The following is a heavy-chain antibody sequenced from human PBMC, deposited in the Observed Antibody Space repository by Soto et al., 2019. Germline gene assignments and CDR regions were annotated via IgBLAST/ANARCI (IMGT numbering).Heavy chain of an antibody. CDR3: ARWGGGVLMVYAPRNGFYY. CDR2: INHSGST. CDR1: GGSFSGYY. Sequence: PSETLSLTCAVYGGSFSGYYWSWIRQPPGKGLEWIGEINHSGSTNYNPSLKSRVTISVDTSKNQFSLKLSSVTAADTAVYYCARWGGGVLMVYAPRNGFYYWGQGTLVTVSS. D-gene: IGHD2-8*01. J-gene: IGHJ4*02. V-gene: IGHV4-34*01.